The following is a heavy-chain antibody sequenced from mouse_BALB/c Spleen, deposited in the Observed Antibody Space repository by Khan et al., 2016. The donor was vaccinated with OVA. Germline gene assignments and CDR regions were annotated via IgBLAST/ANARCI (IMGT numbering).Heavy chain of an antibody. CDR1: GYSITSNYA. D-gene: IGHD1-1*01. CDR3: ARKNYYGYAVDY. V-gene: IGHV3-2*02. J-gene: IGHJ4*01. CDR2: ISYSGSP. Sequence: EVKLLESGPGPVKPSQSLSLTCTVTGYSITSNYAWNWIRQFPGNKLEWMGYISYSGSPSYNPSLKSRISITRDTSKNQFFLQLNSVTTEDTATDYCARKNYYGYAVDYWGQGTSVTVSS.